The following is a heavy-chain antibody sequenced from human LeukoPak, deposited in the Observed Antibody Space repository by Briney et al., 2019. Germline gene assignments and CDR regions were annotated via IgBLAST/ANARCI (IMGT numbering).Heavy chain of an antibody. V-gene: IGHV5-10-1*01. CDR3: ARSYSGYDYLDY. CDR2: IDPSDSYT. Sequence: VESLEISCKGSGYSFPSYWITWVRQMPGKGLEWMGRIDPSDSYTNYSPSFQGHVTISADKSISTAYLQWSSLKASDTAMYYCARSYSGYDYLDYWGKGTPVSSSS. D-gene: IGHD5-12*01. J-gene: IGHJ4*02. CDR1: GYSFPSYW.